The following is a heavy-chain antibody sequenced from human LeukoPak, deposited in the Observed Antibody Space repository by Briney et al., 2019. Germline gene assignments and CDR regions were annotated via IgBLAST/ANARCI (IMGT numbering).Heavy chain of an antibody. V-gene: IGHV1-69*04. CDR2: IIPILGIA. J-gene: IGHJ3*02. Sequence: EASVKVSCKASGGTFSSYAISWVRQAPGQGLEWMGRIIPILGIANYAQKFQGRVTITADKSTSTAYMELSSLRSEDTAVYYCARESLITMIADRNAFDIWGQGTMVTVSS. CDR3: ARESLITMIADRNAFDI. CDR1: GGTFSSYA. D-gene: IGHD3-22*01.